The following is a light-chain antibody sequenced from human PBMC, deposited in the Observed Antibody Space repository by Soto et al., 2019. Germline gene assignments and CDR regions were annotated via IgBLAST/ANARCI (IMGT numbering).Light chain of an antibody. V-gene: IGLV2-8*01. CDR1: SSDVGGYNY. CDR3: SSYAGSNNPL. CDR2: EVS. Sequence: SALTQRPSASGSPGQSVTISCTGTSSDVGGYNYVSWYQQHPGKAPKLMIYEVSKRPSGVPDRFSGSKSGNTASLTVSGLQAEDEADYYCSSYAGSNNPLFGGGTQLTVL. J-gene: IGLJ2*01.